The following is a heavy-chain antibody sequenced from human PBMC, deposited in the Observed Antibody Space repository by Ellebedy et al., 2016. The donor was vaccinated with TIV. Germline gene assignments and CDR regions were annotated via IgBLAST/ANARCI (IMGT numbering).Heavy chain of an antibody. CDR1: GFTFSIYA. CDR2: ISRNGGGT. CDR3: AVRSDWDFGCY. Sequence: PGGSLRLSCAASGFTFSIYAMGWVRQAPGKGLEWVSTISRNGGGTYYADSVEDRFTISRDNSKNTLYLQMNSLRAEDTAVYYCAVRSDWDFGCYWGQGTLVTVSS. D-gene: IGHD3-16*01. V-gene: IGHV3-23*01. J-gene: IGHJ4*02.